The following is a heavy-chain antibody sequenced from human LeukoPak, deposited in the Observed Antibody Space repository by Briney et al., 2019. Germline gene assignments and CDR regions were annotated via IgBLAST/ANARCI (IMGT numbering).Heavy chain of an antibody. Sequence: GGSLRLSCAASGFTFSSYGMHWVRQAPGKGLEWVAFIRSDGSNKYYADSVKGRFAISRDNSKNTLYLQMNSLRAEDTAVYYCAKSYLWFGELSHFDYWGQGTLVTVSS. J-gene: IGHJ4*02. D-gene: IGHD3-10*01. CDR1: GFTFSSYG. CDR3: AKSYLWFGELSHFDY. CDR2: IRSDGSNK. V-gene: IGHV3-30*02.